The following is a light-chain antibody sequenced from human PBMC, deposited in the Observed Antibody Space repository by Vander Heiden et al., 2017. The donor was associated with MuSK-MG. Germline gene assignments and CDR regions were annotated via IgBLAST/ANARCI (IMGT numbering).Light chain of an antibody. Sequence: DIQMTQSPSSLSASVGDRVTITCRASQSISSYLNWYQQKPGKAPKLLIYAASSLQSGVPSRFSGSGCGTDFTLTISSRQPEDFAAYYCQQNYSNPPFTFGHGTKVDIK. CDR3: QQNYSNPPFT. CDR2: AAS. CDR1: QSISSY. J-gene: IGKJ3*01. V-gene: IGKV1-39*01.